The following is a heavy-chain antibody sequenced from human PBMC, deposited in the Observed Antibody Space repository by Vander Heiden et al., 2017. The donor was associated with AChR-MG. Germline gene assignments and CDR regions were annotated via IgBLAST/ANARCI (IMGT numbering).Heavy chain of an antibody. CDR1: GGSFSGYY. CDR3: VGSYLDAFDI. J-gene: IGHJ3*02. Sequence: QVQLQQWGAGLLKPSETLSPTCAVYGGSFSGYYWSWIRQPPGKGLEWIGEINHSGSTNDNPSLKSRVTISVDTSKNQFSLKLSSVTAADTAVYYCVGSYLDAFDIWGQGTMVTVSS. D-gene: IGHD3-10*01. V-gene: IGHV4-34*01. CDR2: INHSGST.